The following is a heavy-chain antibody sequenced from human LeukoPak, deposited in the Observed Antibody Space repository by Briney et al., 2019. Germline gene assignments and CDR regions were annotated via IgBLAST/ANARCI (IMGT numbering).Heavy chain of an antibody. Sequence: SETLSLTCSVSGGSVSDTSYYWGWIRQPPGKGLEWIGSIYDSGSSYNSPSLKGRVTISVDTAKNQFSLKLRSVAAADTAVFYCARSPYNLYSDYWGQGALVTVSS. V-gene: IGHV4-39*07. CDR3: ARSPYNLYSDY. CDR2: IYDSGSS. D-gene: IGHD5-24*01. CDR1: GGSVSDTSYY. J-gene: IGHJ4*02.